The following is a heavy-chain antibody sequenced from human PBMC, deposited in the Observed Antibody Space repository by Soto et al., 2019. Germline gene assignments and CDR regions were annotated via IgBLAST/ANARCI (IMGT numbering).Heavy chain of an antibody. Sequence: ASVKVSCKASGYTFTSYGISWVRQAPGQGLEWMGWIIAYNGNTNYAQKLQGRVTITTDTSTSTAYMELSSLRSEDTAVYYCARKPYSSSWVHWFDPWGQGTLVTVSS. D-gene: IGHD6-13*01. CDR1: GYTFTSYG. J-gene: IGHJ5*02. V-gene: IGHV1-18*01. CDR2: IIAYNGNT. CDR3: ARKPYSSSWVHWFDP.